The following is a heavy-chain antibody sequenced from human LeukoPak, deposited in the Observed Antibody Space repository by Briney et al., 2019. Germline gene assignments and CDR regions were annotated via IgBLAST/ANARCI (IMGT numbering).Heavy chain of an antibody. D-gene: IGHD6-13*01. Sequence: SETLSLTCSVSGGPIDSDYYYWAWIRQPPGKGLEWIGSIYYSGSTYYNPSLKSRVTMSVDRSESQFSLKLSSVTAADTAVYYCARHLKQQPHDYWGQGTLVTVSS. CDR1: GGPIDSDYYY. J-gene: IGHJ4*02. V-gene: IGHV4-39*01. CDR3: ARHLKQQPHDY. CDR2: IYYSGST.